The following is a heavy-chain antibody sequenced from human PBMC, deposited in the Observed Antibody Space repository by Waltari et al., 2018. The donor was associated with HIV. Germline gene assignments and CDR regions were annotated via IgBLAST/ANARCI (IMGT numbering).Heavy chain of an antibody. CDR3: ARVSSGGGGGNRYFDY. CDR2: IYYIGST. Sequence: QHSGKGLEWIGYIYYIGSTNYNPSLKSRVTISVDTSKNQFSLKLSSVTAADTAVYYCARVSSGGGGGNRYFDYWGQGALVTVSS. V-gene: IGHV4-59*01. D-gene: IGHD2-15*01. J-gene: IGHJ4*02.